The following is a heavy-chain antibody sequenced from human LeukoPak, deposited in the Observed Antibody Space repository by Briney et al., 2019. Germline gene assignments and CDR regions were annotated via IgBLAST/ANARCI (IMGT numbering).Heavy chain of an antibody. J-gene: IGHJ4*02. CDR2: ISYSGNI. D-gene: IGHD3-3*01. Sequence: ESGPRLVKPSETLSLTCTVSGGSISSYYWSWIRQPPGKGLGWIGYISYSGNINYNPSLKSRVTISVDTSKNQFSLKLSSVTAANTAVYYCARDGGTSYDFWSGYYYWGQGTLVTVSS. V-gene: IGHV4-59*01. CDR3: ARDGGTSYDFWSGYYY. CDR1: GGSISSYY.